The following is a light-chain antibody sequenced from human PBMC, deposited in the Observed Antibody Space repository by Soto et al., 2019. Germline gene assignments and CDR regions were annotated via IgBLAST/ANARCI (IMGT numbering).Light chain of an antibody. CDR3: KQYSALTMT. Sequence: EIVLTQSPGTLSLSPGERATLSCRASQSVTSNYLAWYQQKPGQAPRLLIYGSSKRATGIPDRFSGSGSGTDFTLTLRRMETDDLGVYVCKQYSALTMTVGKGTRREIK. CDR2: GSS. J-gene: IGKJ5*01. V-gene: IGKV3-20*01. CDR1: QSVTSNY.